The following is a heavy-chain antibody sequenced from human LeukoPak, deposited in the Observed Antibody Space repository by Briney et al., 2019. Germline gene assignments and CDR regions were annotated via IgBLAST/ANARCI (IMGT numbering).Heavy chain of an antibody. CDR1: GFTFSSYS. D-gene: IGHD6-13*01. CDR3: ARAPIAAAGPRYYYYYGMDV. J-gene: IGHJ6*02. V-gene: IGHV3-20*04. Sequence: PGGSLRLSCAASGFTFSSYSMNWVRQAPGKGLEWVSGTNWNGGSTGYADSVKGRFTISRDNAKNSLYLQMNSLRAEDTALYYCARAPIAAAGPRYYYYYGMDVWGQGTTVTVSS. CDR2: TNWNGGST.